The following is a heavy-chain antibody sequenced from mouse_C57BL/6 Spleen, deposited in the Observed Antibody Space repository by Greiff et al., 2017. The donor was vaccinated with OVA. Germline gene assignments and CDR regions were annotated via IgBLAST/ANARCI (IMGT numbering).Heavy chain of an antibody. V-gene: IGHV5-17*01. CDR2: ISSGSSTI. D-gene: IGHD1-1*01. CDR3: ARLITTVMDY. CDR1: GFTFSDYG. J-gene: IGHJ4*01. Sequence: EVMLVESGGGLVKPGGSLKLSCAASGFTFSDYGMHWVRQAPEKGLEWVAYISSGSSTIYYADTVKGRFTISRDNAKNTLFLQMTSLRSEDTAMYYCARLITTVMDYWGQGTSVTVSS.